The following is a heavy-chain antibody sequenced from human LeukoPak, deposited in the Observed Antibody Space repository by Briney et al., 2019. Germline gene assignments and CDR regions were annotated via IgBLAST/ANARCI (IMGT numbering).Heavy chain of an antibody. CDR2: ISAYNGNT. Sequence: GASVKVSCKASGYTFTSYGISWVRQAPGQGLEWMGWISAYNGNTNYAQKLQGRVTMTTDTSTSTAYMELRSLRSDDTAVYYCARYYYDSSGYYYYYYYCMDVWGQGTTVTVSS. V-gene: IGHV1-18*01. CDR3: ARYYYDSSGYYYYYYYCMDV. D-gene: IGHD3-22*01. CDR1: GYTFTSYG. J-gene: IGHJ6*02.